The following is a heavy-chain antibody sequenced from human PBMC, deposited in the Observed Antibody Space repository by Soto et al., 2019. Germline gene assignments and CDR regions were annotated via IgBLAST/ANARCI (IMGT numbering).Heavy chain of an antibody. CDR3: ARDGKGSYFLDY. J-gene: IGHJ4*02. D-gene: IGHD1-26*01. CDR1: GFTFSSYG. Sequence: QVQLVESGGGVVQPGRSLRLSCAASGFTFSSYGMHWVRQAPGKGLEWVAVIWYDGSNKYYADSVKGRFTISRDNSKNMLYLQMNSLRAEDTAVYYCARDGKGSYFLDYWGQGTLLTVSS. CDR2: IWYDGSNK. V-gene: IGHV3-33*01.